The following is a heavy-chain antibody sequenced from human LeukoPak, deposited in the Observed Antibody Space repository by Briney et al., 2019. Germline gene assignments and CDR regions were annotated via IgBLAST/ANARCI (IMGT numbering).Heavy chain of an antibody. V-gene: IGHV3-30*18. CDR1: GFTFSSYG. J-gene: IGHJ4*02. Sequence: PGRSLRLSCAASGFTFSSYGMHWVRQAPGKGLEWVAVISYDGSNKYYADSVKGRFTISRDNSKNTLYLQMNSLRAEDTAVYYCAKASTLGYCSSTSCLPEYWGQGTLVTVSS. CDR2: ISYDGSNK. D-gene: IGHD2-2*01. CDR3: AKASTLGYCSSTSCLPEY.